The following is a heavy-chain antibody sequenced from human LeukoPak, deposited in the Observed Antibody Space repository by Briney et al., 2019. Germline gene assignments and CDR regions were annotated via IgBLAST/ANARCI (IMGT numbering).Heavy chain of an antibody. D-gene: IGHD3-10*01. CDR3: TTDLGTYYHGSQRLIPIDY. Sequence: GGSLRLSCVDSGFTFTNAWMSWVRQAPGKGLEWIGRIKSKTDGETTNYVEPVRGRFTISRDDSKSAVYLQMNSLKIEDTAVYYCTTDLGTYYHGSQRLIPIDYWGQGTLVTVSS. J-gene: IGHJ4*02. V-gene: IGHV3-15*01. CDR2: IKSKTDGETT. CDR1: GFTFTNAW.